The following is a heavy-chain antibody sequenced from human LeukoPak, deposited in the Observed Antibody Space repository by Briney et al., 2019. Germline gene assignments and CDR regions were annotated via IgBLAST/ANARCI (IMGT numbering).Heavy chain of an antibody. CDR2: ITSGGVP. Sequence: PGGSLRLSCAASGFTFSTHSLSWVRQAPGKGLEWVSTITSGGVPYYAASAKGRFTISRDNAKNSLYLQMNSLRVEDTAVFYCARDSTGWSRDYWGQGTLVVVS. CDR3: ARDSTGWSRDY. V-gene: IGHV3-21*01. CDR1: GFTFSTHS. J-gene: IGHJ4*02. D-gene: IGHD6-19*01.